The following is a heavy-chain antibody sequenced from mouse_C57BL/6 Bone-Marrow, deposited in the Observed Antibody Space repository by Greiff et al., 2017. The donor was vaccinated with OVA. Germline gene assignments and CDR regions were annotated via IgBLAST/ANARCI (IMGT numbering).Heavy chain of an antibody. V-gene: IGHV1-49*01. CDR3: ARSIKFGWDAYYFDY. D-gene: IGHD4-1*01. CDR1: YFAFMASA. J-gene: IGHJ2*01. CDR2: FTMYSDAT. Sequence: LQESGAELVRPGSSVKLSCKDSYFAFMASAMHWVKQRPGHGLEWIGSFTMYSDATEYSENFKGKATLTANPSSSTAYMELSSLTSEDSAVYYCARSIKFGWDAYYFDYWGQGTTLTVSS.